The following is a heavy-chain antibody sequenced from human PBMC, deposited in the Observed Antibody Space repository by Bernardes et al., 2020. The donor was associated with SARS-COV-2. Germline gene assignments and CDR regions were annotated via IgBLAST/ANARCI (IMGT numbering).Heavy chain of an antibody. CDR3: ARGGTYYDFWSNDY. J-gene: IGHJ4*02. Sequence: SETLSLTCAGYGASFSGHYCTWIRQPPGKGLEWIGEINHRGSTNYNPSLRSRVTISVDTSKNQLSLKLSSVTAADTAVYFCARGGTYYDFWSNDYWGQGTLVTVSP. D-gene: IGHD3-3*01. V-gene: IGHV4-34*01. CDR2: INHRGST. CDR1: GASFSGHY.